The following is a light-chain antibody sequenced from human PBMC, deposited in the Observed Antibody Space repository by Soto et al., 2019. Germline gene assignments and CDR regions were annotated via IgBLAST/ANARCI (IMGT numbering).Light chain of an antibody. J-gene: IGKJ1*01. Sequence: DIVMTQSPATLSVSPGERATLSCRASQNIRSDLAWYQQKPGQAPRLLMYGASIRATGIPARFSGSGSGPDFTLTISSLQSEDLAIYYCQQYINWTFGQGTKMEIK. CDR1: QNIRSD. CDR3: QQYINWT. CDR2: GAS. V-gene: IGKV3-15*01.